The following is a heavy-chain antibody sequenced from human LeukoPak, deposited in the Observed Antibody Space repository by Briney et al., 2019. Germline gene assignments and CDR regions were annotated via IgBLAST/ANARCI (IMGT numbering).Heavy chain of an antibody. CDR3: ARSIRSTSFDY. CDR1: SGSISSGGYY. Sequence: SETLSLTCTVSSGSISSGGYYWSWIHQHPGKGLEWIGYIYYSGSTYYNPSLKSRVTISVDTSKNQFSLKLNSVTAADTAVYYCARSIRSTSFDYWGQGTLATVSS. V-gene: IGHV4-31*03. D-gene: IGHD5/OR15-5a*01. J-gene: IGHJ4*02. CDR2: IYYSGST.